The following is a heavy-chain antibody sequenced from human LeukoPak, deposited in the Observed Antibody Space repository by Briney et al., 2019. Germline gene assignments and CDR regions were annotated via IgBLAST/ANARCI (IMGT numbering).Heavy chain of an antibody. CDR1: GFMFDDYV. D-gene: IGHD6-13*01. CDR2: ISWNARTI. J-gene: IGHJ4*02. V-gene: IGHV3-20*04. CDR3: ARDRRHSSSWSTRAFDY. Sequence: QTGGALRLSCAASGFMFDDYVMSWGPQAPEKGLEWVSGISWNARTIANAATVKGRCTISRDNAKNTLYLQVNSLRAEDTASYFCARDRRHSSSWSTRAFDYWGQGTLVTVSS.